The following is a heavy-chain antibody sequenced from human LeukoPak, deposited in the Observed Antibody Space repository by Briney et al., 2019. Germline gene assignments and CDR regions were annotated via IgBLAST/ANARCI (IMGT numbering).Heavy chain of an antibody. CDR3: ARRANSGSALDAFDI. V-gene: IGHV5-51*01. Sequence: GESLKICCKCSGYSFNTHWIGWVRQMPGKGLEWMGMIYPRDSDTRDSPSFQGQVTLSADKSISTAYLQWSSLKASDTAMYYCARRANSGSALDAFDIWGQGTMVTVSS. J-gene: IGHJ3*02. CDR1: GYSFNTHW. D-gene: IGHD1-26*01. CDR2: IYPRDSDT.